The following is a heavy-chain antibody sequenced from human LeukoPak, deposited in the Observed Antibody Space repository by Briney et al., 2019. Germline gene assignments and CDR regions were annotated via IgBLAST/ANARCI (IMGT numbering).Heavy chain of an antibody. D-gene: IGHD3-10*01. CDR1: GFTFSSYA. CDR2: ISGSGGST. Sequence: GGSLRLSCAASGFTFSSYAMSWVRQAPGKGLEWVSAISGSGGSTYYADSVKGRFTISRDNSKNTLYLQMNSLRAEDTAVYYCAKAPEYYGSGSYYSYWRQETLVTVS. V-gene: IGHV3-23*01. CDR3: AKAPEYYGSGSYYSY. J-gene: IGHJ4*02.